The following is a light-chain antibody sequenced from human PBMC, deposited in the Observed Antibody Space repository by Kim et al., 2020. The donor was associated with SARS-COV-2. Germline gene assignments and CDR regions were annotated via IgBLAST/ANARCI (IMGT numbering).Light chain of an antibody. Sequence: EIVMTQSPATLSVSPGERATLSCRASQSVSSNLAWYQQKPGQAPRLLIYGASTRATDIPGRFSGSGSGTEFTLTISSLQSEDFAVYYCQQYSHWPLTFGGGTKLEI. V-gene: IGKV3-15*01. CDR3: QQYSHWPLT. CDR1: QSVSSN. CDR2: GAS. J-gene: IGKJ4*01.